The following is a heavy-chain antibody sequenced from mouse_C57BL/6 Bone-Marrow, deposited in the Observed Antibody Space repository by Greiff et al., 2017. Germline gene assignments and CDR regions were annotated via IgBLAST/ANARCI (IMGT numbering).Heavy chain of an antibody. CDR1: GFTFSSYG. CDR3: AGWLHPWFAC. J-gene: IGHJ3*01. V-gene: IGHV5-6*01. CDR2: ISSGGSYT. D-gene: IGHD2-2*01. Sequence: EVKLVEPGGDLVKPGGSLKLSCAASGFTFSSYGMSWVRQTPDKRLEWVATISSGGSYTYYPDSVKGRFTISRDNAKNTRYLQMSSLKSEDTAVYYWAGWLHPWFACWGRGTLVTVSA.